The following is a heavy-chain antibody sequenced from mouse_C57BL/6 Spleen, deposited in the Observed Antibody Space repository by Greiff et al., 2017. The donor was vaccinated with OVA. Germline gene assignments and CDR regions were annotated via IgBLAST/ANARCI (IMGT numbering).Heavy chain of an antibody. CDR3: AGRPYDGYPFDY. D-gene: IGHD2-3*01. V-gene: IGHV8-8*01. J-gene: IGHJ2*01. Sequence: QVTLKESGPGILQPSQTLSLSCSFSGFSLSTFGMGVGWLRQPSGKGLVWQAHIWWGDAKYYNPALKSRLTISNDPSKNQVFLKITNVETADTATYYGAGRPYDGYPFDYWGKGTTLTVSS. CDR2: IWWGDAK. CDR1: GFSLSTFGMG.